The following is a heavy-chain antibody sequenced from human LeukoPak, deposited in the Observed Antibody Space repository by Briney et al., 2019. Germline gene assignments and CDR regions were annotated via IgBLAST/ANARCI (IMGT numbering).Heavy chain of an antibody. D-gene: IGHD3-22*01. CDR1: GFTFSSYS. CDR2: ISSSSSTI. V-gene: IGHV3-48*01. Sequence: GGSLRLSCAASGFTFSSYSMNWVRQAPGKGLEWVSYISSSSSTIYYADSVKGRFTISRDNAKDSLYLQMNSLRAEDTAVYYCATQPDAYYYDSSGYLDYWGQGTLVTVSS. CDR3: ATQPDAYYYDSSGYLDY. J-gene: IGHJ4*02.